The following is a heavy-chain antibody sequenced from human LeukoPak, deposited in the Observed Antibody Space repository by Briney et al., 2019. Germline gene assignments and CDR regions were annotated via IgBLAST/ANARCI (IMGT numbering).Heavy chain of an antibody. CDR1: GGSISSDSNY. Sequence: PSETLSLTCTVSGGSISSDSNYWGWIRQPPGKGLEWIGTIYYSGSTYYNPSLKSRVTISVDTSKNQFSLKLSSVTAADTAVYYCAQTVTKRKLYYYMDVWGKGTTVTVSS. CDR3: AQTVTKRKLYYYMDV. CDR2: IYYSGST. D-gene: IGHD4-17*01. V-gene: IGHV4-39*07. J-gene: IGHJ6*03.